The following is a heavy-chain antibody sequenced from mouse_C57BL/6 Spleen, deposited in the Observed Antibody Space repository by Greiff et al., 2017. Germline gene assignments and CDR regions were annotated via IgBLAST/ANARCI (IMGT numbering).Heavy chain of an antibody. CDR2: IYIGNGST. V-gene: IGHV1-58*01. D-gene: IGHD1-1*01. Sequence: VQLQQSGAELVRPGSSVKMSCKTSGYTFKSYGINWVKQRPGQGLEWIGYIYIGNGSTEYNEKFKGKATLTSDTSSSPAYMQLSSLTSEDSAIDFCARGWILLYYFDYWGQGTTLTVSS. J-gene: IGHJ2*01. CDR3: ARGWILLYYFDY. CDR1: GYTFKSYG.